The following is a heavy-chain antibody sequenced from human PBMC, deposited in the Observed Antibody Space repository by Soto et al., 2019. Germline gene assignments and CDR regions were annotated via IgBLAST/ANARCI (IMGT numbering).Heavy chain of an antibody. CDR2: NSSSSSYI. CDR1: GFTFSSYS. Sequence: EVQLVESGGGLVKPGGSLRLSCAASGFTFSSYSMNWVRQAPGKGLEWVSSNSSSSSYIYYADSVKGRFTISRGNAKNSLYLQMNSLRAEDTAVYYCARDTGYSYGYSYYYYMDVWGKGTTVTVSS. D-gene: IGHD5-18*01. CDR3: ARDTGYSYGYSYYYYMDV. J-gene: IGHJ6*03. V-gene: IGHV3-21*01.